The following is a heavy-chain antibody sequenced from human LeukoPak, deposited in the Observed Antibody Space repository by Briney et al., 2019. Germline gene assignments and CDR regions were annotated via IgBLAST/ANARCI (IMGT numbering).Heavy chain of an antibody. D-gene: IGHD2-8*01. V-gene: IGHV1-2*02. CDR1: GYTFTGYY. CDR3: ARRAIYCTNGVCQRGFDY. J-gene: IGHJ4*02. Sequence: ASVKVSCKASGYTFTGYYMHWVRQAPGQGLEWMGWINPNSGGTNYAQKFQGRVTMTRDTSISTAYMELSRLRSDDTAVYYCARRAIYCTNGVCQRGFDYWGQGTLVTVSS. CDR2: INPNSGGT.